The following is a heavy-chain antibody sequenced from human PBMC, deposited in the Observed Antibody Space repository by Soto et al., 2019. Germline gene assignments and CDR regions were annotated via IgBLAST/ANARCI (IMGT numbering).Heavy chain of an antibody. CDR3: SRAVSRAGTNMHV. CDR1: GYTLTELS. J-gene: IGHJ6*03. D-gene: IGHD1-1*01. CDR2: FDPEDGET. Sequence: ASVKVSCKVSGYTLTELSMHWVRQAPGKGLEWMGGFDPEDGETIYAQKFQGRVTMTADKSTGTAYMELSSLRSEDTAVYYCSRAVSRAGTNMHVWGKGTTVTVSS. V-gene: IGHV1-24*01.